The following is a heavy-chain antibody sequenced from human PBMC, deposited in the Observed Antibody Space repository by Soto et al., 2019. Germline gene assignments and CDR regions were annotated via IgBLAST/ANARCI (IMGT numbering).Heavy chain of an antibody. D-gene: IGHD3-10*01. V-gene: IGHV3-23*01. J-gene: IGHJ6*02. Sequence: EVQLLESGGGLVQPGESLTLSCAASGFTFNTYAMTWARRAPGKGLEWVSAISGSGATTYVADSVKGRFTISRDNSKATLYLQMTSLRAEDTAIYYCAKGRGGAYYYSGLDVWGQGTTVTVSS. CDR1: GFTFNTYA. CDR2: ISGSGATT. CDR3: AKGRGGAYYYSGLDV.